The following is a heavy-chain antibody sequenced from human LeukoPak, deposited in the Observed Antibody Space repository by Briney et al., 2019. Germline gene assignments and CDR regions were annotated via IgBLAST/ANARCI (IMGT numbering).Heavy chain of an antibody. Sequence: SETLSLTCTVSGGSISSSSYYWGWIRQPPGKGLEWIGSIYYSGITYYNPSLKSRVTISVDTSKNQFSLRLSSVTAADTAVYYCARLPTVTFFDYWGQGTLVTVSS. CDR3: ARLPTVTFFDY. D-gene: IGHD4-17*01. V-gene: IGHV4-39*01. CDR2: IYYSGIT. J-gene: IGHJ4*02. CDR1: GGSISSSSYY.